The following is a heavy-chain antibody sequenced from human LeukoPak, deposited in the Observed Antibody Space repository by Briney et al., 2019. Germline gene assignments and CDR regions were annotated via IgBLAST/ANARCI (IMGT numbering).Heavy chain of an antibody. Sequence: GASVKVSCKASGYTFTSYGISWVRQAPVQGLEWMGWMSAYNGNTNYAQKLQGRVTMTTDTSTSTAYMELRSLRSDDTAVYYCARSPDIAAAGNYYYYYMNVWGKGTTVTVSS. J-gene: IGHJ6*03. CDR1: GYTFTSYG. D-gene: IGHD6-13*01. CDR2: MSAYNGNT. CDR3: ARSPDIAAAGNYYYYYMNV. V-gene: IGHV1-18*01.